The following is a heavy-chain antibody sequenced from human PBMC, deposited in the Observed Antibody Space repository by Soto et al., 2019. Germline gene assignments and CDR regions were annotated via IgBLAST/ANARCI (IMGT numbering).Heavy chain of an antibody. CDR3: VKDWVGGSNRYQLDY. V-gene: IGHV3-30*18. J-gene: IGHJ4*02. CDR2: ISHGGIRK. Sequence: QVQLVESGGGVVQPGRSLRLSCAAAGFSFSDYGMHWVRQGPGKGLEWVAAISHGGIRKHYADSVKGRFTISRDNSKKTVYLHLSSLRRDDTAKCYCVKDWVGGSNRYQLDYWGQGTVVTVSS. CDR1: GFSFSDYG. D-gene: IGHD1-26*01.